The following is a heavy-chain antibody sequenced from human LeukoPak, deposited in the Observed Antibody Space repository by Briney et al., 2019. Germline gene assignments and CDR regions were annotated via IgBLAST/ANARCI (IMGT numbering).Heavy chain of an antibody. CDR3: ARAVLRYYDSSGIDAFDI. CDR1: GFTFDDYD. D-gene: IGHD3-22*01. Sequence: GGPLTLPCAASGFTFDDYDMRGVRHATGKGLEWVSGINWNVGSTVYADSVNGRSTISRDNAKNSLYLQMNSLRAEDTALYYCARAVLRYYDSSGIDAFDIWGQGTMVTVSS. V-gene: IGHV3-20*04. CDR2: INWNVGST. J-gene: IGHJ3*02.